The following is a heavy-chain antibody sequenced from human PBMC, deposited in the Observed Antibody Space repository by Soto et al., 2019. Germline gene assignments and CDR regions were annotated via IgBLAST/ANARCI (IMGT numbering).Heavy chain of an antibody. V-gene: IGHV3-30-3*01. D-gene: IGHD3-16*02. Sequence: QVQLVESGGGVVQPGRSLRLSCAASGFTFSNYALHWVRQAPGKGLEWVALISSDGSNKYYTDSVKGRFTISRDNSKNKLYLQMSSLRDEDNAVYHCASGYRIIDYWGQGTLVTVSS. CDR1: GFTFSNYA. CDR3: ASGYRIIDY. J-gene: IGHJ4*02. CDR2: ISSDGSNK.